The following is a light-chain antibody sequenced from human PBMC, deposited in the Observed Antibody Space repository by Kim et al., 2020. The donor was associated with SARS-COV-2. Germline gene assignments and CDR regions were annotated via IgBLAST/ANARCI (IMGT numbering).Light chain of an antibody. Sequence: PGERDTPSCRASQSVSGTYLAWYQQKPGQAPRLLIYGASSRATGIPDRFSGSGSGTDFTLTINRLEPEDFAVYYCQQYDSSSRWTFGQGTKVDIK. V-gene: IGKV3-20*01. CDR3: QQYDSSSRWT. CDR1: QSVSGTY. CDR2: GAS. J-gene: IGKJ1*01.